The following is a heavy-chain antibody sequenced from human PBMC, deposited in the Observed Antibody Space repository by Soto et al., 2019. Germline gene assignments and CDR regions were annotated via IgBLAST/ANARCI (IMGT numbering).Heavy chain of an antibody. CDR2: INAGNGNT. D-gene: IGHD4-17*01. CDR3: ARVGDYYYGMDV. CDR1: GYTFTSYA. Sequence: QVQLVQSGAEVKKPGASVKVSCKASGYTFTSYAMHWVRQAPEQRLEWMGWINAGNGNTKYSQKFQGRVTITRDTSASTAYMELSSLRSEDTAVYYCARVGDYYYGMDVWGQGTTVTVSS. J-gene: IGHJ6*02. V-gene: IGHV1-3*01.